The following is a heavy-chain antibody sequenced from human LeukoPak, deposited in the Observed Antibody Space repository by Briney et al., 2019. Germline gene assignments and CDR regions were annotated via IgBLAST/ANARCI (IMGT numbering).Heavy chain of an antibody. CDR3: ARAPVAGNYYYGMDV. CDR2: MNPNSGNT. J-gene: IGHJ6*02. Sequence: ASVKLSFKASVYTFTSYNINWLRQSTRQPLEWIVWMNPNSGNTGYAQKFQCRVTMTRNTSISTAYMELSSLRSEDTAVYYCARAPVAGNYYYGMDVWGQGTTVTVSS. V-gene: IGHV1-8*01. D-gene: IGHD6-19*01. CDR1: VYTFTSYN.